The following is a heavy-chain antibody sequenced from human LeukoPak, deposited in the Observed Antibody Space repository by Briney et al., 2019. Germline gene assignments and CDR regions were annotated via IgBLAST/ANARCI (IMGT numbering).Heavy chain of an antibody. Sequence: ASVKVSCKASGYTFTGYYMHWVRQAPGQGLEWMGRINPNSGGTNYAQKFQGRVTRTRDTSISTAYMELSRLRSDDTAVYYCARGAGEYYDFWSGYYSSGYWGQGTLVTVSS. CDR3: ARGAGEYYDFWSGYYSSGY. CDR2: INPNSGGT. CDR1: GYTFTGYY. D-gene: IGHD3-3*01. J-gene: IGHJ4*02. V-gene: IGHV1-2*06.